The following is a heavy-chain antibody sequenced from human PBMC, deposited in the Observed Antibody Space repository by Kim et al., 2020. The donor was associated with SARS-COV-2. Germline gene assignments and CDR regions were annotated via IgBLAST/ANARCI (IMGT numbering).Heavy chain of an antibody. Sequence: SETLSLTCTVSGGSISSTTYYWAWIRQSPEKGLEWIGSISYSGSASYNPSLKSRVTISVDTSKNQFSLNLNSVTAADTAVYYCARSGSYLRGYYFDYWGQGTLVTVSA. D-gene: IGHD1-26*01. V-gene: IGHV4-39*01. CDR1: GGSISSTTYY. CDR3: ARSGSYLRGYYFDY. CDR2: ISYSGSA. J-gene: IGHJ4*02.